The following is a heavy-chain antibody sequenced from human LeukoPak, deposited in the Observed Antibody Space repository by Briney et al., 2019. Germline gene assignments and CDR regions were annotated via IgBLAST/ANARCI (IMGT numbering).Heavy chain of an antibody. Sequence: GGSLRLSCAASGFTLSSYGMHWVRQAPGEGLEWVAGIRYDGNNKYYADSVKGRFTISRDNSKNTLYLQMNSLRAEDTAVYYCVKDQYYDSSGYYFDYWGQGTLVTVSS. J-gene: IGHJ4*02. CDR1: GFTLSSYG. D-gene: IGHD3-22*01. CDR3: VKDQYYDSSGYYFDY. V-gene: IGHV3-30*02. CDR2: IRYDGNNK.